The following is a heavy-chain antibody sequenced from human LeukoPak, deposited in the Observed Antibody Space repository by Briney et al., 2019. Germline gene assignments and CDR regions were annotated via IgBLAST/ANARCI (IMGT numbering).Heavy chain of an antibody. Sequence: GGSLRLSCAASGFTFNTYSMNWVRQAPGKGLEWVSYITSSSSSIYYADSVKGRFTISRDNSKNTLYLQMNSLRAEDTAVYYCASEIIFGSFDYWGQGTLVTVSS. CDR1: GFTFNTYS. V-gene: IGHV3-48*01. CDR3: ASEIIFGSFDY. D-gene: IGHD3-3*01. CDR2: ITSSSSSI. J-gene: IGHJ4*02.